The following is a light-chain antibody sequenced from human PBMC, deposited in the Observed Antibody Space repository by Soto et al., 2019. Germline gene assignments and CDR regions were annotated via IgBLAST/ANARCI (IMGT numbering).Light chain of an antibody. CDR1: SSNIGSNT. CDR3: ATWDGSLNGWV. Sequence: QSVLTQAPSASGTPGQRVTISCSGCSSNIGSNTVSWYQQVPGTAPKLLIYSNDQRPSGVPDRFSGSKSGTSASLAIGGLQPEDEADSYCATWDGSLNGWVFGGGTQLTVL. CDR2: SND. V-gene: IGLV1-44*01. J-gene: IGLJ2*01.